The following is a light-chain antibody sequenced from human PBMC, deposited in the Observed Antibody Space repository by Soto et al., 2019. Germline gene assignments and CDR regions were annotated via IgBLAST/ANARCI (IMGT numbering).Light chain of an antibody. V-gene: IGLV1-40*01. Sequence: QLVLTQPPSVSGAPGQRVTISCTGSSSNIGAGYDVHWYQQLPGTAPKLLIYGNSNRPSGVPDRFSGSKSGTSASLAITGLQAEDEADYYCAAWDDSLIGVVFGGGTKLTVL. CDR2: GNS. J-gene: IGLJ2*01. CDR3: AAWDDSLIGVV. CDR1: SSNIGAGYD.